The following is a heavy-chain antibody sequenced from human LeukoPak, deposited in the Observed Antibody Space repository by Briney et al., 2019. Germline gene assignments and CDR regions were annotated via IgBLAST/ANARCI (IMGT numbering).Heavy chain of an antibody. V-gene: IGHV3-48*04. J-gene: IGHJ3*02. CDR3: ARANDFWDAFDI. CDR1: GFIFSDYG. Sequence: AGGSLRLSCAASGFIFSDYGMKWVRQAPGKGLEWVSDISSGSSTIYHADSVKGRFTISRDNAKNLLYLQMNSLRAEDTAVYYCARANDFWDAFDIWGQGTMVTVSS. CDR2: ISSGSSTI. D-gene: IGHD3-3*01.